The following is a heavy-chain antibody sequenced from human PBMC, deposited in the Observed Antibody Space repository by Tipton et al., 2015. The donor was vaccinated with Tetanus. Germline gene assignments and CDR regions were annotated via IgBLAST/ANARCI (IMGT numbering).Heavy chain of an antibody. CDR2: LYDNGRT. Sequence: LRLSRTVSGGSISNHYWSWIRQPPGKGLEWIGYLYDNGRTKYNPSLNSRVTISVDTPKKQLSLKLTSVTAADTAVYYCARADYNLARKGPFDSWGQGTQVIVS. V-gene: IGHV4-59*11. CDR3: ARADYNLARKGPFDS. CDR1: GGSISNHY. D-gene: IGHD5-12*01. J-gene: IGHJ4*02.